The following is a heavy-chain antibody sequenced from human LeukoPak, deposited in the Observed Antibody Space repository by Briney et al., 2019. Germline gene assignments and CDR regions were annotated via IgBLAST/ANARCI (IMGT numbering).Heavy chain of an antibody. V-gene: IGHV3-7*03. CDR3: AKDIFLVTATGTSFDQ. Sequence: GGSLRLSCEASGFTFRDYWMTWVRQAPGKGLEWVANVKQDGTEKFYVDSVKGRFTISRDNAKNSLFLQMNSLRAEDTALYYCAKDIFLVTATGTSFDQWGQGALVTVPS. D-gene: IGHD6-13*01. CDR2: VKQDGTEK. CDR1: GFTFRDYW. J-gene: IGHJ4*02.